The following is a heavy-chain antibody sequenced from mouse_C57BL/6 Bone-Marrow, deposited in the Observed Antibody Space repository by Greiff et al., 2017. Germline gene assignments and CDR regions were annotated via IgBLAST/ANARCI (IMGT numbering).Heavy chain of an antibody. D-gene: IGHD1-1*01. CDR1: GFTFSDFY. V-gene: IGHV7-1*01. CDR2: SRNKTNDYTT. CDR3: ARDGYYGLDY. J-gene: IGHJ2*01. Sequence: EVMLVESGGGLVQSGRSLRLSCATSGFTFSDFYMEWVRQAPGKGLEGIAASRNKTNDYTTESSASVQGRFIVSRDTSQSILYRQMNALRAEDTAIYYCARDGYYGLDYKGQGTTLTVSS.